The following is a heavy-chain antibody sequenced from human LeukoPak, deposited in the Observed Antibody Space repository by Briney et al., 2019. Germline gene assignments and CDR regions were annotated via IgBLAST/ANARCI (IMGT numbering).Heavy chain of an antibody. CDR1: GFTVSSNY. Sequence: GGSLRLSCAASGFTVSSNYMSWVRQAPGKGLEWVSVIYSGGSTYYADSVKGRFTISRDNSKNTLYLQMNSLRAEDTAVYYCARGVRGVQHWGIYFDYWGQGTLVTVSS. J-gene: IGHJ4*02. CDR3: ARGVRGVQHWGIYFDY. V-gene: IGHV3-53*01. CDR2: IYSGGST. D-gene: IGHD3-10*01.